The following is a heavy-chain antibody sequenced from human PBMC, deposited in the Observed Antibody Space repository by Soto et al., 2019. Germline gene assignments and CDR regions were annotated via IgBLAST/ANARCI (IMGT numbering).Heavy chain of an antibody. CDR2: IWYDGSNK. CDR1: GFTFSSYG. Sequence: QVQLVESGGGVVQPGRSLRLSCAASGFTFSSYGMHWVRQAPGKGLEWVAVIWYDGSNKYYADSVKGRFTISRDNYKKTMYLQMNSLRAEDRAVYYCARGDYHYFDYWGQGTLVTVSS. CDR3: ARGDYHYFDY. J-gene: IGHJ4*02. D-gene: IGHD4-17*01. V-gene: IGHV3-33*01.